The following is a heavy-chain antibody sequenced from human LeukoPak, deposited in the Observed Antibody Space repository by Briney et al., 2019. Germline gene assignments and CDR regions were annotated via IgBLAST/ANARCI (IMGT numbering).Heavy chain of an antibody. CDR1: GFTLSSYG. V-gene: IGHV3-30*18. CDR2: ISYDGSNK. CDR3: AKDEQWLALGYYFDS. Sequence: GGSLRLSCAASGFTLSSYGMHWVRQARGKGLEWVTVISYDGSNKYYTDSVKARFTISRDNSKNTVYLQMNSLRTDDTAVYFCAKDEQWLALGYYFDSWGQGTLVTVSS. D-gene: IGHD6-19*01. J-gene: IGHJ4*02.